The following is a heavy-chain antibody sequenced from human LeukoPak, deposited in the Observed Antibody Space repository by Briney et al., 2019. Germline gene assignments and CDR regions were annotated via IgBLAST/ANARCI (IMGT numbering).Heavy chain of an antibody. CDR2: IIPIFGTA. Sequence: SVKVSCKASGGTFSSYAISWVRQAPGQGLEWMGGIIPIFGTANYVQKFQGRVTITTDESTSTAYMELSSLRSEDTAVYYCARDGDGYNYFDYWGQGTLVTVSS. V-gene: IGHV1-69*05. CDR1: GGTFSSYA. CDR3: ARDGDGYNYFDY. J-gene: IGHJ4*02. D-gene: IGHD5-24*01.